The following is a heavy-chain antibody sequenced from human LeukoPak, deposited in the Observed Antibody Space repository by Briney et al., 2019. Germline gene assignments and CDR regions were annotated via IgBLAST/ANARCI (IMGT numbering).Heavy chain of an antibody. CDR3: ARYHCSSISCYSEVSFDS. V-gene: IGHV3-30*02. Sequence: PGGSLRLSCAASGFTVSSNYMSWVRQAPGKGLEWVAFIRYDGSNKYYADSVKGRFTISRDNSKNTLYLQMNSLRAEDTALYYCARYHCSSISCYSEVSFDSWGQGTLVTVSS. CDR2: IRYDGSNK. D-gene: IGHD2-2*01. J-gene: IGHJ4*02. CDR1: GFTVSSNY.